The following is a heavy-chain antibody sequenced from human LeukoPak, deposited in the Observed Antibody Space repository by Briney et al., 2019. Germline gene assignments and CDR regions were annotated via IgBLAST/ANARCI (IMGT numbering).Heavy chain of an antibody. CDR2: IKTKSEDGTI. CDR1: GSTFGNAW. D-gene: IGHD1-1*01. V-gene: IGHV3-15*01. Sequence: GGPLKPPCAASGSTFGNAWMSWIRQAPGKGLGWVGLIKTKSEDGTIDYAAPVRGRFTISRDDSKNTLYLQMNSLKTEDTAVYYCTTGGADTGRFDIWGQGTMVTVSS. J-gene: IGHJ3*02. CDR3: TTGGADTGRFDI.